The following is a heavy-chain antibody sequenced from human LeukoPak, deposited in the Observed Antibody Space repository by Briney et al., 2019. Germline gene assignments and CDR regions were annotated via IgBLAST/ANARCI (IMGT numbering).Heavy chain of an antibody. CDR2: ISAYNGNT. CDR1: GYTSTSYG. V-gene: IGHV1-18*01. CDR3: ARVVVPAATVGYYYYGMDV. D-gene: IGHD2-2*01. Sequence: ASVKVSCKASGYTSTSYGISWVRQAPGQGLEWMGWISAYNGNTNYAQKLQGRVTMTTDTSTSTAYMELRSLRSDDTAVYYCARVVVPAATVGYYYYGMDVWGQGTTVTVSS. J-gene: IGHJ6*02.